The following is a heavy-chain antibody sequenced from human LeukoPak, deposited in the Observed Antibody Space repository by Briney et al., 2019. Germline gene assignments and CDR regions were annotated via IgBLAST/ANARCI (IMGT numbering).Heavy chain of an antibody. CDR3: AKEGVLQYFDGVPRFFHYGVDV. J-gene: IGHJ6*02. CDR1: GFTFSNYA. Sequence: GGSLRLSCGASGFTFSNYAMSWVRLAPGKGLEWVSSISITGGATYYADSVKGRFTISRDNSKNSLFLQLNSLRADDTAVYYCAKEGVLQYFDGVPRFFHYGVDVWGQGTTVTVSS. D-gene: IGHD3-9*01. CDR2: ISITGGAT. V-gene: IGHV3-23*01.